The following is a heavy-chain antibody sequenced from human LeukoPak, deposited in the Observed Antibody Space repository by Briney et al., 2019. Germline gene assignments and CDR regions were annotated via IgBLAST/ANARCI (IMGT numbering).Heavy chain of an antibody. CDR3: ARDPNGVVDY. CDR2: INPSGGST. J-gene: IGHJ4*02. V-gene: IGHV1-46*01. D-gene: IGHD2-8*01. CDR1: GYTFTSYY. Sequence: ASVKVSCKASGYTFTSYYMHWVRQAPGQGLEWMGIINPSGGSTSSAQKFQGRVTMTRDTSTSTAYMELRSLRSDDSAVYYCARDPNGVVDYWGQGTLVTVSS.